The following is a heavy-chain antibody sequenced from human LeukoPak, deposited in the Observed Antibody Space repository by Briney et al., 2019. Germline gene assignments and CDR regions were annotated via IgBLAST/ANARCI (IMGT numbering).Heavy chain of an antibody. Sequence: GGSLRLSCAASGFTFSSYSMNWVRQAPGKGLEWVSSISSSSSYIYYADSVKGRFTISRDNAKNSLYLQMNSLRAEDTAVYYCARDRSGHYNAPFDSWGQGTLVTVSS. J-gene: IGHJ4*02. D-gene: IGHD3-3*01. CDR1: GFTFSSYS. CDR2: ISSSSSYI. V-gene: IGHV3-21*01. CDR3: ARDRSGHYNAPFDS.